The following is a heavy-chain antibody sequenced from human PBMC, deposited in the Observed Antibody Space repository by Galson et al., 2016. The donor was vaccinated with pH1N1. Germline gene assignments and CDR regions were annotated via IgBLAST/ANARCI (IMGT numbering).Heavy chain of an antibody. J-gene: IGHJ4*02. V-gene: IGHV3-7*01. Sequence: SLRLSCAASGFTSDNFWMQWVRQAPGKGLEWVANIRQDGGEKYYVDSVKGRFTISRENAKSSLFLQMNSMTSEDTAVYYCARRYFDSWGQGTLVTVSS. CDR1: GFTSDNFW. CDR2: IRQDGGEK. D-gene: IGHD1-14*01. CDR3: ARRYFDS.